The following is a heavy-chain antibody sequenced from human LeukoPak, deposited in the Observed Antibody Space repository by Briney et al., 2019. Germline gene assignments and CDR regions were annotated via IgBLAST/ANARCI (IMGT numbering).Heavy chain of an antibody. D-gene: IGHD3-10*01. J-gene: IGHJ4*02. CDR3: ATAGHYGSGSPTLDY. CDR2: FDPEDGET. Sequence: ASVKVSCKVSGYTLTELSMHWVRQAPGKGLEWMGGFDPEDGETIYAQKFQGRVTMTEVTSTDTAYMELSSLRSEDTAVYYCATAGHYGSGSPTLDYWGQGTLVTVSS. V-gene: IGHV1-24*01. CDR1: GYTLTELS.